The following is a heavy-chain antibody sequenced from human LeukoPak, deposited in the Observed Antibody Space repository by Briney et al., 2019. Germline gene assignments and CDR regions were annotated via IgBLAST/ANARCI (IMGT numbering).Heavy chain of an antibody. J-gene: IGHJ3*02. V-gene: IGHV1-69*13. D-gene: IGHD6-19*01. Sequence: GASVKVSCKASGGTFSRYAISWVRQAPGQGLEWMGGIIPIFGTANYAQKFQGRVTITADESTSTAYMELSSLRSEDTAVYYCAFPAHHWLVRGAFDIWGQGTVVTVSS. CDR2: IIPIFGTA. CDR3: AFPAHHWLVRGAFDI. CDR1: GGTFSRYA.